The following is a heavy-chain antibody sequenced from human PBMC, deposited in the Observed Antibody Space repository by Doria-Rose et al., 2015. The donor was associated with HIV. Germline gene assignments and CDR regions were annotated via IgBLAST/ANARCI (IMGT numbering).Heavy chain of an antibody. CDR3: ARMGSYRELDY. J-gene: IGHJ4*02. D-gene: IGHD3-3*01. CDR1: GASVSSRGYY. CDR2: TYYTGTS. Sequence: GPGQVKHSETLSLTRSVSGASVSSRGYYRNWIRQVPGKGLESLGYTYYTGTSDYSPSLKSRLNMAVDTSKNQFSLKLSFVTVADTAVYYCARMGSYRELDYWGQGARGIGSA. V-gene: IGHV4-31*03.